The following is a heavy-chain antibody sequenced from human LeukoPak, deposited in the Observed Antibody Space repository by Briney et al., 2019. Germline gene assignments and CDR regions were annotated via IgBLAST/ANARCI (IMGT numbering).Heavy chain of an antibody. V-gene: IGHV5-51*01. Sequence: GSSLKISSKGAGYSFTNSWSGWGRELPRRGLGMVGIIYIGVSESRYSPSVQGQVPISADKSISNGYLQGSSLEVSDAAMYYCARRMNSGTYYGGHVLDIWLQGTLV. CDR1: GYSFTNSW. CDR3: ARRMNSGTYYGGHVLDI. J-gene: IGHJ3*02. D-gene: IGHD1-26*01. CDR2: IYIGVSES.